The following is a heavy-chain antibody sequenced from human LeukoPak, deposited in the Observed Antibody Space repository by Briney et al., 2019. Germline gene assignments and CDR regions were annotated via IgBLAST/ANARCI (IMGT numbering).Heavy chain of an antibody. CDR1: GFTFSSSA. CDR3: AKDGSGRFDY. D-gene: IGHD3-10*01. Sequence: GGSLRLSCAASGFTFSSSATSWVRQAPGKGLEWVSTISNNGGYTYYADSVQGRFTISRDNSKNTLYLQMNSLRAEDTAVYYCAKDGSGRFDYWGQGTLVTVSS. CDR2: ISNNGGYT. V-gene: IGHV3-23*01. J-gene: IGHJ4*02.